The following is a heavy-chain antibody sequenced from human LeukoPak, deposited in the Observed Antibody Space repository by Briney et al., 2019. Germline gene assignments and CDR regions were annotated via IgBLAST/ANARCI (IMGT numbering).Heavy chain of an antibody. CDR1: GFTVSSNY. J-gene: IGHJ4*02. Sequence: GGSLRLSCAASGFTVSSNYMSWVRQAPGKGLEWVSSISSSSSYIYYADSVKGRFTISRDNAKNSLYLQMNSLRAEDTAVYYCARDLAAAGANPLDYWGQGTLVTVSS. D-gene: IGHD6-13*01. V-gene: IGHV3-21*01. CDR2: ISSSSSYI. CDR3: ARDLAAAGANPLDY.